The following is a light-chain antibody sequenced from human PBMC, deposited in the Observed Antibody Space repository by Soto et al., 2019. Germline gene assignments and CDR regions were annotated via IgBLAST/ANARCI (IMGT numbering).Light chain of an antibody. CDR1: QSVSSN. CDR2: GAS. J-gene: IGKJ5*01. CDR3: QKYNDWPPIT. Sequence: ELVMPQSPATLSVSPGARSTLSRRASQSVSSNLAWYQQKPGQAPRLLIFGASTRATGIPARFSGSGSGTEFTLTISSLQSEDFAVYYCQKYNDWPPITVGQGKRLEIK. V-gene: IGKV3-15*01.